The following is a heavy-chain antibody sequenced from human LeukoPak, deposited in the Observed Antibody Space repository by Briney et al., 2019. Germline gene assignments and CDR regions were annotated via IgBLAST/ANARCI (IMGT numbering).Heavy chain of an antibody. J-gene: IGHJ4*02. V-gene: IGHV4-34*01. D-gene: IGHD3-22*01. CDR1: GGSFSGYY. Sequence: SETLSLTCAVYGGSFSGYYWSWIRQPPGKGLEWIGEINHSGSTNYNPSLKSRVTISVDTSKNQFSLKLSSVTAADTAVYYCARXXXTFRTGXXXDSSGYYGYFDYWGQGTLVXVS. CDR2: INHSGST. CDR3: ARXXXTFRTGXXXDSSGYYGYFDY.